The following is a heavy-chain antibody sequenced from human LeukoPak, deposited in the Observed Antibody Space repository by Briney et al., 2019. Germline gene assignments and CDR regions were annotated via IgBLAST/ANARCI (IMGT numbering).Heavy chain of an antibody. J-gene: IGHJ4*02. CDR1: GYTFTCYY. D-gene: IGHD1-26*01. CDR3: ARDTGIVGATTGLGY. Sequence: ASVKVSCKASGYTFTCYYMHWVRQAPGQGLEWMGWINPNSGGTNYAQKFQGGVTMTRDTSISTAYMELSRLRSDDTAVYYCARDTGIVGATTGLGYWGQGTLVTVSS. V-gene: IGHV1-2*02. CDR2: INPNSGGT.